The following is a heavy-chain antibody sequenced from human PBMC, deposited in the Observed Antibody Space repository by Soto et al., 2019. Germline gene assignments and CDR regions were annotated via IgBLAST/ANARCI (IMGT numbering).Heavy chain of an antibody. Sequence: QVQLQESGPGLVKPSETLSLTCAVSGYSITSSSFWGWIRQPPGKGLEWIGSIHLGGTTYYASSLKSRVTISVDTSRNAFSLKLSSVTAADTAVYYCARPRPKFGAVDSWGQGALVTVST. D-gene: IGHD3-10*01. J-gene: IGHJ4*02. CDR1: GYSITSSSF. CDR3: ARPRPKFGAVDS. V-gene: IGHV4-38-2*01. CDR2: IHLGGTT.